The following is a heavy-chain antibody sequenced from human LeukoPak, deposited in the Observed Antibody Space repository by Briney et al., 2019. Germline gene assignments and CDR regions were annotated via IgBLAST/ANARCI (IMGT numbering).Heavy chain of an antibody. CDR1: GFTFSNHA. V-gene: IGHV3-13*01. CDR3: AREVGGPDY. D-gene: IGHD4-23*01. CDR2: IGTAGDT. J-gene: IGHJ4*02. Sequence: GGSLRLSCATSGFTFSNHAMHWVRQASGKGLEWVSAIGTAGDTFYPGSVKGRFTIPRDNAKNSLYLQMSSLRAEDTAVYYCAREVGGPDYWGQGTLVTVSS.